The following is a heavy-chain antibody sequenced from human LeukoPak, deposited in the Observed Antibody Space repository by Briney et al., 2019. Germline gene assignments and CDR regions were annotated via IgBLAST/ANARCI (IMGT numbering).Heavy chain of an antibody. J-gene: IGHJ5*02. D-gene: IGHD4-17*01. CDR2: IYYSGSST. CDR1: GGSISSYY. CDR3: ARDGTTVTTRDWFDP. V-gene: IGHV4-59*12. Sequence: SETLSLTCTVSGGSISSYYWTWIRQPPGGGLEWIGYIYYSGSSTYYNPSLNSRVTISVDTSKNQISLRLSSVTAADTAVYYCARDGTTVTTRDWFDPWGQGTLVTVSS.